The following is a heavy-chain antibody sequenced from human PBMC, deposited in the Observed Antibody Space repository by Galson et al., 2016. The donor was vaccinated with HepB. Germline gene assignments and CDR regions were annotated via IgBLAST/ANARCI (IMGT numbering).Heavy chain of an antibody. V-gene: IGHV5-51*01. Sequence: QSGAEVKKPGESLKISCRGSGYSFSTHWVAWVRQMPGKGLEWMGIIYPGDSDTRYSPSFQGQVTISADQAISTAYLQWSSLKASDTAVYYCARHSLGGMWQSPFDYWGQGSLVTVSS. CDR1: GYSFSTHW. D-gene: IGHD3-10*01. J-gene: IGHJ4*02. CDR2: IYPGDSDT. CDR3: ARHSLGGMWQSPFDY.